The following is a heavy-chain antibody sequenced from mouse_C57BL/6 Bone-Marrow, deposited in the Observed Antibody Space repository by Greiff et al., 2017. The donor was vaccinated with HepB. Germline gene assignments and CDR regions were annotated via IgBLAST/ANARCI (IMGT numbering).Heavy chain of an antibody. J-gene: IGHJ4*01. Sequence: VQLQQSGPELVKPGVSVKISCKASGYSFTDYNMNWVKQSNGKSLEWIGVINPNYGTTSYNQKFKGKATLTVDQSSSTAYMQLNSLTSEDSAVYYCAREDYYGSSYLYYAMDYWGQGTSVTVSS. CDR3: AREDYYGSSYLYYAMDY. V-gene: IGHV1-39*01. CDR2: INPNYGTT. CDR1: GYSFTDYN. D-gene: IGHD1-1*01.